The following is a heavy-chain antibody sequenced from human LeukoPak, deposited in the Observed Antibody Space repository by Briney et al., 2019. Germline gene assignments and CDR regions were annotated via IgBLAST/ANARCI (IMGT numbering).Heavy chain of an antibody. CDR2: INPNSGGT. Sequence: ASVKVSCKASGYTFTGYYMHWVRQAPGQGLEWMGRINPNSGGTNYAQKFQGRVTMTRDTSISTAYMELSRLRSDDTAVYYCARDIKWDRNGGIAAAWGQGXLVTV. D-gene: IGHD6-13*01. J-gene: IGHJ1*01. CDR3: ARDIKWDRNGGIAAA. CDR1: GYTFTGYY. V-gene: IGHV1-2*06.